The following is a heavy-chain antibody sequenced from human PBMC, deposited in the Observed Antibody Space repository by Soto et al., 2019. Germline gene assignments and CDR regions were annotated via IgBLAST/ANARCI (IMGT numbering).Heavy chain of an antibody. V-gene: IGHV1-2*04. D-gene: IGHD3-10*01. CDR3: ARGGGDY. Sequence: QVQLVQSGAEVKKPGASVKVSCKASGYTFTGYYMHWVRQAPGQGLEWMGWINPNSGGTNYAQKFQGWVPMTRDPSTSTAYMELSRLSSDATPVYFCARGGGDYWGQGTLVTVSS. CDR1: GYTFTGYY. J-gene: IGHJ4*02. CDR2: INPNSGGT.